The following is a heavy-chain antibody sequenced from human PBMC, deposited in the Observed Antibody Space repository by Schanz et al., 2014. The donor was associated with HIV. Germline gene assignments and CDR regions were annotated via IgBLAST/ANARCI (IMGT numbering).Heavy chain of an antibody. CDR1: GFTFGTKW. CDR2: ITPDGSVT. Sequence: DVQLVESGGGLIQPGESLRLSCVASGFTFGTKWMYWVRQGPGKGLAWVSYITPDGSVTYADSVKGRFTTSRDSSKNTLFLQMNSLRVEDTAVYYCAKDAYRSGWFYFDSWGQGTPVTVSS. D-gene: IGHD6-19*01. V-gene: IGHV3-74*01. CDR3: AKDAYRSGWFYFDS. J-gene: IGHJ4*02.